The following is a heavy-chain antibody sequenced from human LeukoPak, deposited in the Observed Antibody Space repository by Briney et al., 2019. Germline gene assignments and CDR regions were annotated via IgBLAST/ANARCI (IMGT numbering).Heavy chain of an antibody. CDR1: GYTFTSYG. D-gene: IGHD3-10*01. J-gene: IGHJ6*02. Sequence: ASVKVSCKASGYTFTSYGISWVRQAPGQGLEWMGWISAYNGNTNYAQKLQGRVTMTTDTSTSTAYMELRSLRSDDTAVYYCARLTSGRVTMVRGGYYYYGMDVWSQGTTVTVSS. CDR2: ISAYNGNT. V-gene: IGHV1-18*01. CDR3: ARLTSGRVTMVRGGYYYYGMDV.